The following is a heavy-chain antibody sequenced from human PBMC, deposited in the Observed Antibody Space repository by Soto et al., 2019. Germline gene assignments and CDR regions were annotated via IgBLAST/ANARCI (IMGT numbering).Heavy chain of an antibody. V-gene: IGHV4-39*01. D-gene: IGHD3-3*01. CDR3: ARRGTIFGVATIDY. CDR1: GGSISSSSYY. CDR2: IYYSGST. Sequence: SETLSLTCTVSGGSISSSSYYWGWIRQPPGKGLEWIGSIYYSGSTYYNPSLKSRVTISVDTSKSQFSLKLSSVTAADTAVYYCARRGTIFGVATIDYWGQGTLVTVSS. J-gene: IGHJ4*02.